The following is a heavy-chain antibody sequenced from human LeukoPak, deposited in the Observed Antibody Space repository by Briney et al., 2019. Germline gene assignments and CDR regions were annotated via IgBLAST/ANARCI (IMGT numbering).Heavy chain of an antibody. D-gene: IGHD3-16*02. V-gene: IGHV4-34*01. CDR1: GGSISSYY. CDR3: ARLGYDYVWGSYRPRWFDP. Sequence: SETLSLTCTVSGGSISSYYWSWIRQPPGKGLEWIGEINHSGSTNYNPSLKSRVTISVDTSKNQFSLKLSSVTAADTAVYYCARLGYDYVWGSYRPRWFDPWGQGTLVTVSS. J-gene: IGHJ5*02. CDR2: INHSGST.